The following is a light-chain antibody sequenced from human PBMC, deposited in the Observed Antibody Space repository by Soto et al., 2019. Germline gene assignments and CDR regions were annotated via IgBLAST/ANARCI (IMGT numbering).Light chain of an antibody. Sequence: DVQMTQSPSSLSASVGDTGTITCRASQSISTWLAWYQQKPNKAPKSLISGASNLQSGVPSRFSGSGSGTDFTLTISSLQPEDFATYYCQQFYTFPLTFGGGTKVDI. CDR3: QQFYTFPLT. J-gene: IGKJ4*01. CDR1: QSISTW. V-gene: IGKV1D-16*01. CDR2: GAS.